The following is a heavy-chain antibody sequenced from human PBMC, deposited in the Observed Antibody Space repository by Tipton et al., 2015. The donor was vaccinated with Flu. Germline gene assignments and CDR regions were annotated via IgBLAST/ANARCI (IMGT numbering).Heavy chain of an antibody. CDR3: ARHTGDSVRGVIDY. D-gene: IGHD3-10*02. Sequence: TLSLTCSVSGDSIGSRYYWAWIRQPPGQGLEWIGNIHRTGSTYYSPSLRGRVTISADTSKNQFSLRLSSVTAADTAVYYCARHTGDSVRGVIDYWGQGTLVTVSS. J-gene: IGHJ4*02. CDR1: GDSIGSRYY. CDR2: IHRTGST. V-gene: IGHV4-38-2*01.